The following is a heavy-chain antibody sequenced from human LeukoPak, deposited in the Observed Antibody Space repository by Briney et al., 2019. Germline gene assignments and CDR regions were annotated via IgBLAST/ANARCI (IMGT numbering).Heavy chain of an antibody. CDR3: ARRKIEYSSSSCWFDP. CDR2: INPNSGGT. V-gene: IGHV1-2*02. J-gene: IGHJ5*02. Sequence: ASVTVSCKASGYTFTGYYMHWVRQAPGQGLEWMGWINPNSGGTNYAQKFQGRVTMTRDTSISTAYMELSRLRSDDTAVYYCARRKIEYSSSSCWFDPWGQGTLVTVSS. D-gene: IGHD6-6*01. CDR1: GYTFTGYY.